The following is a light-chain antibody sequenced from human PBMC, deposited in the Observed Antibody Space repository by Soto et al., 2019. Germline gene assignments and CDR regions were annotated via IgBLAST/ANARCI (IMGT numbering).Light chain of an antibody. J-gene: IGKJ5*01. Sequence: VVRTHSPATLSVSPGEIVTLSFRASQSVRSNLAWYQQKPCHSPRLLIYGASTRATGIPARFSGSGSGAEFTLTISSLQSEDFAVYYCQQYNNWPPITFGQGTRLEIK. V-gene: IGKV3-15*01. CDR3: QQYNNWPPIT. CDR2: GAS. CDR1: QSVRSN.